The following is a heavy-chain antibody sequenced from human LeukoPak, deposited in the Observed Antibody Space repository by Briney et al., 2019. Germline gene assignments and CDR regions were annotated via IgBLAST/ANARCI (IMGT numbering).Heavy chain of an antibody. CDR3: ARLYPLWFGEPIPYYFDY. D-gene: IGHD3-10*01. CDR2: IYYSGST. Sequence: SETLSLTCTVSGGSISSSSYYWGWIRQPPGKGLEWIGSIYYSGSTYYNPSLKSRVTISVDTSKNQFSLKLSSVTAADTAVYYCARLYPLWFGEPIPYYFDYWSQGTLVTVSS. J-gene: IGHJ4*02. CDR1: GGSISSSSYY. V-gene: IGHV4-39*01.